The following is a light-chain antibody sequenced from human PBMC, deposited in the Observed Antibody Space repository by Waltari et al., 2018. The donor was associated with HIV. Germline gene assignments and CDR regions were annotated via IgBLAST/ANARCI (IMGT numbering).Light chain of an antibody. Sequence: EIVLTQSPGTLSLSPGERATLSCRGSQTIRNNFLAWYQQKPGQAPRLLIHHASNRATGIPDRFSGSGSGTEFTLTISSLQSEDFATYFCQQYDSGPRGITFGQGTMLEIK. CDR3: QQYDSGPRGIT. CDR1: QTIRNNF. V-gene: IGKV3-20*01. CDR2: HAS. J-gene: IGKJ2*01.